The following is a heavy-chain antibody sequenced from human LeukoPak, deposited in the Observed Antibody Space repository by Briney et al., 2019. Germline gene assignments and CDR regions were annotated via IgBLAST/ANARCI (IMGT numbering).Heavy chain of an antibody. CDR1: GYTFTSYG. CDR2: ISAYNGNT. J-gene: IGHJ6*04. Sequence: GASVKVSCKASGYTFTSYGISWVRQAPGQGLEWMGWISAYNGNTNYAQKLQGRVTMTTDTSTSTAYMELRSLRSDDTAVYYCASDAPLLWFGELSPSPYYYYGMDVWGKGTTVTVSS. V-gene: IGHV1-18*04. CDR3: ASDAPLLWFGELSPSPYYYYGMDV. D-gene: IGHD3-10*01.